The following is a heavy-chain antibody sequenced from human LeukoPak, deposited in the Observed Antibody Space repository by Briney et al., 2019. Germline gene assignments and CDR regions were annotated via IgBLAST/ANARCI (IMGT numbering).Heavy chain of an antibody. V-gene: IGHV4-34*01. Sequence: SETLSLTCAVYGGSFSGYYWSWIRQPPGKGLEWIGYIYDSGSTSYNPSLKSRVTISVDTSKNQFSLKVSSVTAADTAVYYCARAWSGYSSLDYWGQGTQVTVSS. J-gene: IGHJ4*02. CDR1: GGSFSGYY. CDR3: ARAWSGYSSLDY. D-gene: IGHD3-3*01. CDR2: IYDSGST.